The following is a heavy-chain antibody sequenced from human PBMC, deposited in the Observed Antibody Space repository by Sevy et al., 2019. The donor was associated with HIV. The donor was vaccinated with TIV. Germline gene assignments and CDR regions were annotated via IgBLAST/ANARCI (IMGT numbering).Heavy chain of an antibody. CDR1: EFMFSAYA. CDR3: ARDAGYSTDWYPSDY. V-gene: IGHV3-30-3*01. D-gene: IGHD6-19*01. CDR2: ISYDGSSH. J-gene: IGHJ4*02. Sequence: GGSLRLSCAASEFMFSAYAMHWVRQAPGKGLEWVAVISYDGSSHYYADSVKGRFTISRDNSKNTLLLQMNSLRLEDTAFYYCARDAGYSTDWYPSDYWGQGTLVTVSS.